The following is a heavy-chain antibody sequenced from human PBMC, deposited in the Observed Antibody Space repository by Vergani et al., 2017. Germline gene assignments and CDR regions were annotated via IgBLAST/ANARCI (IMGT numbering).Heavy chain of an antibody. D-gene: IGHD3-3*01. Sequence: EVQLVESGGGLVQPGGSLRLSCAASGFTFSSYSMNWVRQAPGKGLEWVSYISSSSCTIYYADSVKGRFTISRDNAKNSLYLQMNSLRAEDTAVYYCARDQPLRFLEWLLYPGGFDYWGQGTLVTVSS. J-gene: IGHJ4*02. CDR3: ARDQPLRFLEWLLYPGGFDY. CDR2: ISSSSCTI. CDR1: GFTFSSYS. V-gene: IGHV3-48*04.